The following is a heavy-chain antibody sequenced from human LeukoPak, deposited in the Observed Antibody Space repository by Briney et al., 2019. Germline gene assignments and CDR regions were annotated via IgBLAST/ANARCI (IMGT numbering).Heavy chain of an antibody. CDR2: ISGSDGRT. D-gene: IGHD1-1*01. CDR1: GFSFNRYA. V-gene: IGHV3-23*01. CDR3: AREENWTFDY. J-gene: IGHJ4*02. Sequence: PGGSLRLSCAASGFSFNRYAVAWVRQAPGKGLEWVSTISGSDGRTFLADSVKGRFTVSRDNSVFLQMNSLRVEDTAVYYCAREENWTFDYRGQGTLVTVSS.